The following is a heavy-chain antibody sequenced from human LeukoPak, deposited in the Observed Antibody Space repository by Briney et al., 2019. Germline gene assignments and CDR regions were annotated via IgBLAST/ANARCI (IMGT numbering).Heavy chain of an antibody. CDR2: IYYHRGST. Sequence: SETLSLTCTVSGGSLSGYYWSWLRQPPAKSLEWIGYIYYHRGSTKYNPSLKSRVTISLDTSKNQFSLKLSSVTAADTTRYYCARALHYDFWAGYGLDVWGQGTTVSVSS. V-gene: IGHV4-59*01. CDR3: ARALHYDFWAGYGLDV. D-gene: IGHD3/OR15-3a*01. J-gene: IGHJ6*02. CDR1: GGSLSGYY.